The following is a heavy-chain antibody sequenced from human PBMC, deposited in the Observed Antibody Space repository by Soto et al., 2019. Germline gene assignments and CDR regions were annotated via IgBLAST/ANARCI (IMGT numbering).Heavy chain of an antibody. J-gene: IGHJ4*02. CDR2: IYYSGST. V-gene: IGHV4-59*01. CDR3: ARGSSGWYGDY. CDR1: GGSISSYY. Sequence: QVQLQESGPGXVKXSXXXSLTCTVSGGSISSYYWSWIRQPPGKGLEWIGYIYYSGSTNYNPSLKSRVTISVDTSKNQFSLKLSSVTAADTAVYYCARGSSGWYGDYWGQGTLVTVSS. D-gene: IGHD6-19*01.